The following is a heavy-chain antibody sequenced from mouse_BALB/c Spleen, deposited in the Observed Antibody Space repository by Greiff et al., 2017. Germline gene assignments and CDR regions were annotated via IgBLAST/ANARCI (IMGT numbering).Heavy chain of an antibody. D-gene: IGHD2-1*01. V-gene: IGHV2-9*02. CDR1: GFSLTSYG. Sequence: VQLKESGPGLVAPSQSLSITCTVSGFSLTSYGVHWVRQPPGKGLEWLGVIWAGGSTNYNSALMSRLSISKDNSKSQVFLKMNSLQTDDTAMYYCAREYYGNNWYFDVWGAGTTVTVSS. CDR2: IWAGGST. J-gene: IGHJ1*01. CDR3: AREYYGNNWYFDV.